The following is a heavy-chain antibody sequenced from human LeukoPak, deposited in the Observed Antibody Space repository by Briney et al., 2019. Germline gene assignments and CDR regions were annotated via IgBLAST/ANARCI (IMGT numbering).Heavy chain of an antibody. CDR3: ARVEGVAGTNYYFDY. Sequence: PSETLSLTCAVYGGSFNDYYWNWIRQPPGKGLEWIGEINLRGSTTYNPSLKSRVTISLDESKNQFSLKLSSVTAADTSVYFCARVEGVAGTNYYFDYWGQGTLVTVSS. J-gene: IGHJ4*02. D-gene: IGHD6-19*01. CDR2: INLRGST. CDR1: GGSFNDYY. V-gene: IGHV4-34*01.